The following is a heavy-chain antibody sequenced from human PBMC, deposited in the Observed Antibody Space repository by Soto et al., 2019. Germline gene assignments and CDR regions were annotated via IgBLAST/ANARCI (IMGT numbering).Heavy chain of an antibody. Sequence: EVQLVQSGVEVKKPVESLKISCKASGYRFTSYWIGWVRQMPGKGLEWMGDIFPADSDTRYSPSFEGQVTISADKSISTAYLQWSSLKASETAMYYCVRHRGYCTGDTCHLSWIDPWGQGTLVTVSS. D-gene: IGHD2-8*02. CDR2: IFPADSDT. J-gene: IGHJ5*02. CDR1: GYRFTSYW. V-gene: IGHV5-51*01. CDR3: VRHRGYCTGDTCHLSWIDP.